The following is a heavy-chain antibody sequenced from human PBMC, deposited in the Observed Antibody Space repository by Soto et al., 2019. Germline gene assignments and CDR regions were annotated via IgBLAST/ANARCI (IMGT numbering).Heavy chain of an antibody. J-gene: IGHJ5*02. D-gene: IGHD4-4*01. CDR2: IYTSGST. CDR1: GVSISSYY. V-gene: IGHV4-4*07. Sequence: PSENLSLTCIFSGVSISSYYWSWIRQPAGKGLEWIGRIYTSGSTNYNPSLKSRVTRSVDTSKNQFSLKLSSVTAADTAVYYCARGVYTVTTWNWSDPWGKGTLFTDSS. CDR3: ARGVYTVTTWNWSDP.